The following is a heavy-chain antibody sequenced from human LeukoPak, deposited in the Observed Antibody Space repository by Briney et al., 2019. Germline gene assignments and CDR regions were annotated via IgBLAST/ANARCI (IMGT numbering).Heavy chain of an antibody. D-gene: IGHD6-19*01. CDR2: IYPSGTT. Sequence: SETLSLTCTVSGYSISSGYYWGWIRQPPGKGLEWIGNIYPSGTTYYNPSLKTRVTISVDTSKNQFSLKLSSVTASDRAVYYCARGPPYSSGWHWGHPFDYWGQGTLVSVSS. CDR3: ARGPPYSSGWHWGHPFDY. J-gene: IGHJ4*02. CDR1: GYSISSGYY. V-gene: IGHV4-38-2*02.